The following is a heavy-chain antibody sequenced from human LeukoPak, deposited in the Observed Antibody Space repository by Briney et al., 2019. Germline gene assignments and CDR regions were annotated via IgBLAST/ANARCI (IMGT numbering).Heavy chain of an antibody. D-gene: IGHD6-13*01. Sequence: GGSPRLSCAASGFTFSSYWMSWVRQAPGKGLEWVANIKQDGSEKYYVDSVKGRFTISRDNAKNSLYLQMNSLRAEDTAVYYCARDGIAAAVAVNSSWGQGTLVTVSS. V-gene: IGHV3-7*01. CDR3: ARDGIAAAVAVNSS. CDR2: IKQDGSEK. J-gene: IGHJ4*02. CDR1: GFTFSSYW.